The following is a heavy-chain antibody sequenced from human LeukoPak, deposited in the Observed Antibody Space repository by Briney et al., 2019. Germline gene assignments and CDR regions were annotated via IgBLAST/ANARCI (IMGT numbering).Heavy chain of an antibody. CDR2: INSDGSST. Sequence: LGGSLRLSCAASGFTFSSYWMHWVRQAPGKGLVWVSRINSDGSSTSYADSVKGRFTISRDNAKNTLYLQMNSLRAEDTAVYYCARSYCSSTSCYYYYYYYMDVWGKGTTVTVSS. CDR3: ARSYCSSTSCYYYYYYYMDV. CDR1: GFTFSSYW. J-gene: IGHJ6*03. V-gene: IGHV3-74*01. D-gene: IGHD2-2*01.